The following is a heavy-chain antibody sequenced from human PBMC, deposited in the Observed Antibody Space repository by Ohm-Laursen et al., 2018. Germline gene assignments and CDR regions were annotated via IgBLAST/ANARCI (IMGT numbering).Heavy chain of an antibody. V-gene: IGHV4-34*01. Sequence: SDTLSLTCAVYGGSFSGYYWSWIRQPPGKGLEWTGEINHSGSTNYNPSLKSRVTISVDTSRNQFSLKLSSVTAADTAVYYCATTTMDTSGWFGNYFDSWGQGTLVTVSA. CDR3: ATTTMDTSGWFGNYFDS. J-gene: IGHJ4*02. CDR2: INHSGST. D-gene: IGHD6-19*01. CDR1: GGSFSGYY.